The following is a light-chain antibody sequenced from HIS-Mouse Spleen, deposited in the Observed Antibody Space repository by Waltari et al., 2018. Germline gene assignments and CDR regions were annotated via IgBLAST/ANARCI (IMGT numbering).Light chain of an antibody. Sequence: QSVLTQPPSASGTPGQRATISCSGSSSNIGSNYVSCYQQLPGTAPKLLIYRNNQRPSGVPDRFSGSKSGTSASLAISGLRSEDEADYYCAAWDDSLSGPWVFGGGTKLTVL. CDR2: RNN. CDR3: AAWDDSLSGPWV. J-gene: IGLJ3*02. V-gene: IGLV1-47*01. CDR1: SSNIGSNY.